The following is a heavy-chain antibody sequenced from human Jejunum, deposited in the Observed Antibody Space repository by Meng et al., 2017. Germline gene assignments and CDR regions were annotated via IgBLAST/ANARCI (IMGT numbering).Heavy chain of an antibody. V-gene: IGHV3-30*01. J-gene: IGHJ5*02. CDR1: GFTSSSYA. Sequence: GESLKISCAASGFTSSSYAMLWVRQAPGTGLEWVAAISEDGNNKDYADSVKGRFTVSRDNSKNTLDLQMISLREEDTATYYCVRGSVVGATYWFDPWGQGTLVTVSS. CDR2: ISEDGNNK. D-gene: IGHD2-15*01. CDR3: VRGSVVGATYWFDP.